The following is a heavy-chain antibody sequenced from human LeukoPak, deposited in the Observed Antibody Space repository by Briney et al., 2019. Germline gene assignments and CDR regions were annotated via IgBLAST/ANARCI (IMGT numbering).Heavy chain of an antibody. J-gene: IGHJ4*02. CDR1: GGSISTNSYY. CDR2: IYYSGST. Sequence: SETLSLTCTVSGGSISTNSYYWGWIRQPPGKGLEWIGYIYYSGSTNYNPSLKSRVTISVDTSKNQFSLKLSSVTAADTAVYYCARATAMVKDLDYWGQGTLVTVSS. V-gene: IGHV4-61*05. CDR3: ARATAMVKDLDY. D-gene: IGHD5-18*01.